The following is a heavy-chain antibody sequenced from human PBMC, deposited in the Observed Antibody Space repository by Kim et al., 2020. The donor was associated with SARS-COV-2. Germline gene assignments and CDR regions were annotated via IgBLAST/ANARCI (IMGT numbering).Heavy chain of an antibody. CDR1: GGSFSGYK. CDR2: INHSGST. D-gene: IGHD2-8*02. J-gene: IGHJ6*02. Sequence: SETLSLTCAVYGGSFSGYKWSWIRQPPGKGLEWIWEINHSGSTNLNPSLKSRITISEDTSKSQFSLRLKSMTAADTAMYYCAGGRAGVVPSPVLGLGPYYEYSAMDVWGRGTPVAVSS. V-gene: IGHV4-34*01. CDR3: AGGRAGVVPSPVLGLGPYYEYSAMDV.